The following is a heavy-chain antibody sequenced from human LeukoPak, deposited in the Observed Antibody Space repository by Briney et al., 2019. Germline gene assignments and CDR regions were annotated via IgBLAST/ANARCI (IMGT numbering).Heavy chain of an antibody. CDR1: GGSISSGGYS. J-gene: IGHJ5*02. V-gene: IGHV4-30-2*01. Sequence: PSETLSLTCAVSGGSISSGGYSWSWIRQPLGKGLEWIGYIYHSGSTYYNPSLKGRVTISVDTSKNQFPLKLSSVTAADTAVYYCARVHDSDYKIYNWFDPWGQGTLVTVSS. D-gene: IGHD4-11*01. CDR3: ARVHDSDYKIYNWFDP. CDR2: IYHSGST.